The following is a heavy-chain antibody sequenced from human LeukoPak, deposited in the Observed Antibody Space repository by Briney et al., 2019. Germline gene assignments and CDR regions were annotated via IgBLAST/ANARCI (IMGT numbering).Heavy chain of an antibody. V-gene: IGHV4-34*01. CDR1: GGSFSGYY. D-gene: IGHD2-15*01. Sequence: PSETLSLTCAVYGGSFSGYYWSWIRQPPGKGLEWIGEINHSGSTNYNPSLKSRVTISVDTSKNQFSLKLSSVTAADTAVYYCARGHSLSVGDPNWFDPWGQGTLVTVSS. J-gene: IGHJ5*02. CDR3: ARGHSLSVGDPNWFDP. CDR2: INHSGST.